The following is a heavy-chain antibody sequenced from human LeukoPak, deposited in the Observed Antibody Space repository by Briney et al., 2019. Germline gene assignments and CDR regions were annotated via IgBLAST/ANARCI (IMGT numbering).Heavy chain of an antibody. CDR3: ARARIVGATPDAFDI. CDR2: INPSGGST. V-gene: IGHV1-46*01. D-gene: IGHD1-26*01. CDR1: GGTFSSYA. Sequence: ASVKVSCKASGGTFSSYAISWVRQAPGQGLEWMGIINPSGGSTSYAQKFQGRVTMTRDTSTSPVYMELSSLRSEDTAVYYCARARIVGATPDAFDIWGQGTMVTVSS. J-gene: IGHJ3*02.